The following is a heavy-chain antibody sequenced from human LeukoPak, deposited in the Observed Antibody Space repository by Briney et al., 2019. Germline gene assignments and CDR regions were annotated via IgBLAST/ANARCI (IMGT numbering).Heavy chain of an antibody. CDR1: GGSISSYY. J-gene: IGHJ4*02. V-gene: IGHV4-59*01. D-gene: IGHD3-16*01. Sequence: KPWETPSLTCTVSGGSISSYYWSWIRQPSGKGLEWIGYIYYSGSTNYNPSLKSRVTISVDTSKNQFSLKLSSVTAADTAVYYCARDLQYYDYVWGSYDYYFDYWGQGTLVTVSS. CDR3: ARDLQYYDYVWGSYDYYFDY. CDR2: IYYSGST.